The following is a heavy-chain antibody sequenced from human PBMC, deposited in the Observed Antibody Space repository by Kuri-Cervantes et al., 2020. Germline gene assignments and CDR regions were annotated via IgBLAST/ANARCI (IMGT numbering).Heavy chain of an antibody. D-gene: IGHD3-22*01. CDR1: GGSFSGYY. V-gene: IGHV4-34*01. Sequence: SETLSLTCAVYGGSFSGYYWSWIRQPPGKGLEWIGEINHSGSTYYNPSLKSRVTISVDRSKNQFSLKLSSVAAADTAVYYCARGRYDSSGYYLGYWGQGTLVTVSS. CDR2: INHSGST. J-gene: IGHJ4*02. CDR3: ARGRYDSSGYYLGY.